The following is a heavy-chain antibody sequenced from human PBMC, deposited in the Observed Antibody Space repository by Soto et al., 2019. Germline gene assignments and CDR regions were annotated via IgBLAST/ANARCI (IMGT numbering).Heavy chain of an antibody. J-gene: IGHJ4*02. CDR2: ISSRSSTK. CDR3: ARGGTFDTMTG. D-gene: IGHD3-22*01. Sequence: EVQLVESGGGLVQPGGSLRLACAASGFTFSSYSMNWVRQAPGMGLEWVSYISSRSSTKYYADSVKGRFTISRDNAKSSLYLQMNSMRDVDTAVFYCARGGTFDTMTGCGRGTLVTVSS. CDR1: GFTFSSYS. V-gene: IGHV3-48*02.